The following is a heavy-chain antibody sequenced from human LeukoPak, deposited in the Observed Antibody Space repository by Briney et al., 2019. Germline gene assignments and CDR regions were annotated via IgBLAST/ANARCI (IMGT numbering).Heavy chain of an antibody. CDR2: INAGNGNT. CDR1: GYTFTSYA. CDR3: AREGRYSGYDGSAGDY. V-gene: IGHV1-3*01. Sequence: GASVKVSCKASGYTFTSYATHWVRQAPGQRLEWMGWINAGNGNTKYSQKFQGRVTITRDTSASTAYMELSSLRSEDTAVYYCAREGRYSGYDGSAGDYWGQGTLVTVSS. D-gene: IGHD5-12*01. J-gene: IGHJ4*02.